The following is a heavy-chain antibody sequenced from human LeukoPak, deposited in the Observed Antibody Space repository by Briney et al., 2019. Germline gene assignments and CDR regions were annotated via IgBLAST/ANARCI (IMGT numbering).Heavy chain of an antibody. V-gene: IGHV1-46*01. CDR2: ISPSGGST. D-gene: IGHD4-17*01. Sequence: ASVKVSCKAFGYTFTSNYMHWVRQAPGQGPEWMGVISPSGGSTTNAQKFQGRVIMTRDMSTSTVYTELSSLRSEDTAVYFCARYGHSPFFDYWGQGTLVIVSS. CDR1: GYTFTSNY. J-gene: IGHJ4*02. CDR3: ARYGHSPFFDY.